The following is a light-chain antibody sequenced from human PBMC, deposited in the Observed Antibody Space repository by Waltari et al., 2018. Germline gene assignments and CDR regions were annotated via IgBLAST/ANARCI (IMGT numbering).Light chain of an antibody. CDR2: SND. V-gene: IGLV1-44*01. J-gene: IGLJ3*02. CDR1: SSNIGTNT. CDR3: ATWDDSLDAWV. Sequence: QSVLTQPPSASATPGQRVIISCSGRSSNIGTNTVTWYQQRPGTAPKLLIYSNDQRPSGVPDRFSGSRSGTSASLAISGLQSEDETDYYCATWDDSLDAWVFGGGTKVTVL.